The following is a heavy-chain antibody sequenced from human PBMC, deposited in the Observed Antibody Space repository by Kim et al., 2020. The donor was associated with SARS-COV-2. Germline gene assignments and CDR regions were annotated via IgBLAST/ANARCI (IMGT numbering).Heavy chain of an antibody. Sequence: SETLSLTCAVYGGSFSGYYWSWIRQPPGKGLEWIGEINHSGSTNYNPSLKSRVTISVDTSKNQFSLKLSSVTAADTAVYYCARGYCSSTSCRPDRYYYYYYGMDVWGQGTTVTVSS. CDR1: GGSFSGYY. CDR3: ARGYCSSTSCRPDRYYYYYYGMDV. J-gene: IGHJ6*02. CDR2: INHSGST. D-gene: IGHD2-2*01. V-gene: IGHV4-34*01.